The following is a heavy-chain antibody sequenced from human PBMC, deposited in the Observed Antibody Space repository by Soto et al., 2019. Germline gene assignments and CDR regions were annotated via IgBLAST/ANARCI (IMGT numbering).Heavy chain of an antibody. CDR2: IYSGGST. CDR1: GFTVSSNY. V-gene: IGHV3-66*03. Sequence: EVQLVESGGGLIQPGGSLRLSCAASGFTVSSNYMSWVRQAPGKGLEWVSVIYSGGSTYYADSVKGRFTISRDNSKNTLYLQMNSLRAEDTAVYYCARVSGSYFGVLDYWGQGTLVTVSS. CDR3: ARVSGSYFGVLDY. D-gene: IGHD1-26*01. J-gene: IGHJ4*02.